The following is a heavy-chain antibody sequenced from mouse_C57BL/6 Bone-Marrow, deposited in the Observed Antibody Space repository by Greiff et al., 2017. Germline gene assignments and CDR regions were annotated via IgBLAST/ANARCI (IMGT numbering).Heavy chain of an antibody. D-gene: IGHD1-1*01. CDR3: ARGDTTVVEVYYFDY. V-gene: IGHV3-6*01. CDR1: GYSITSGYY. J-gene: IGHJ2*01. Sequence: EVQLQESGPGLVKPSQSLSLTCSVTGYSITSGYYWNWIRQFPGNKLEWMGYISYDGSNNYNPSLKNRISITRDTSKHQFFLMLNSVTTEDTATYYCARGDTTVVEVYYFDYWGQGTTLTVSS. CDR2: ISYDGSN.